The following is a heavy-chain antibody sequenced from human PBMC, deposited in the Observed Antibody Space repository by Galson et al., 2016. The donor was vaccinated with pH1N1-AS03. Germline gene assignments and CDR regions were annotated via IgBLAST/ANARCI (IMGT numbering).Heavy chain of an antibody. CDR2: LNSTSGNT. V-gene: IGHV1-3*01. D-gene: IGHD6-19*01. J-gene: IGHJ4*02. CDR1: GYTFSAYA. CDR3: AKVGIVISSGWYGRFDY. Sequence: SGYTFSAYAIHWVRQAPGQRLEWMGWLNSTSGNTEYSQKFQGRVTITRDTSASTASMELSSLRSEDTAVYYCAKVGIVISSGWYGRFDYWGQGTLVTVSS.